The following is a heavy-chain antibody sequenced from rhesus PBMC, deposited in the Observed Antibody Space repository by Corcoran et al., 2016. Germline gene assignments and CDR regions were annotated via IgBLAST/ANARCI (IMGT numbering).Heavy chain of an antibody. CDR1: GGSFSSYW. J-gene: IGHJ4*01. V-gene: IGHV4-160*01. Sequence: QVQLQESGPGLVKPSETLSLTCAVSGGSFSSYWWGWIRQPPGKGLEWIGSIYGTSGSTEYNPSLKSRAPISRDTSKSQFSLKLSSVTAADTAIYYCARRGRRVAHFDSWGQGVLVTVSS. CDR3: ARRGRRVAHFDS. CDR2: IYGTSGST. D-gene: IGHD2-39*01.